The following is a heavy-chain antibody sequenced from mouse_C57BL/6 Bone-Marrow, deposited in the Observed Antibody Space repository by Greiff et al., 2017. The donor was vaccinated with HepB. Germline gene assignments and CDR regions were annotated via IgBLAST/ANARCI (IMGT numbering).Heavy chain of an antibody. J-gene: IGHJ4*01. D-gene: IGHD2-3*01. CDR2: ISNLAYSI. V-gene: IGHV5-15*01. CDR3: ASIDGYYEAMDY. CDR1: GFTFSDYG. Sequence: EVKLMESGGGLVQPGGSLKLSCAASGFTFSDYGMAWVRQAPRKGPEWVAFISNLAYSIYYADTVTGRFTISRENAKNTLYLEMSSLRSEDTAMYYCASIDGYYEAMDYWGQGTSVTVSS.